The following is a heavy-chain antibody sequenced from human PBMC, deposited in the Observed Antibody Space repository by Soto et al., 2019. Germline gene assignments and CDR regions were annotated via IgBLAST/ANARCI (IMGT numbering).Heavy chain of an antibody. V-gene: IGHV4-59*08. J-gene: IGHJ6*02. CDR2: INHSGLT. CDR1: GGSITSHY. CDR3: ARQGFGQLHGLVDV. D-gene: IGHD3-10*01. Sequence: QVQLQESGPGLVKPSETLSLTCSVSGGSITSHYCSWFRQPPGKGLEWIGYINHSGLTSYNPSLKSRVPMSVDTSKNHFSLKVNSVTAADTALYYCARQGFGQLHGLVDVWGPGTTVTVSS.